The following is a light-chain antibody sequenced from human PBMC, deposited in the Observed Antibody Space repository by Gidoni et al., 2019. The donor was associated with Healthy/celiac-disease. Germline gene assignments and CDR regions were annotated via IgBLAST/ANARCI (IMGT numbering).Light chain of an antibody. CDR1: SSNIESNY. CDR2: RNN. Sequence: QSVLPQPLSASGTPGLRVTISCSGSSSNIESNYVYWYQQIPGTAPQLLIDRNNQRTSGVPDRLSGSKSGTSASLAISGLRSEDEADDYCAAWDDSLSGWVFGGGTKLTVL. J-gene: IGLJ3*02. CDR3: AAWDDSLSGWV. V-gene: IGLV1-47*01.